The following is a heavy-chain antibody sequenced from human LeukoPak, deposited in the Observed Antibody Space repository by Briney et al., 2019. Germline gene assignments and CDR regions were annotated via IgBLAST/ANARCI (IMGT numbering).Heavy chain of an antibody. CDR3: AGGLGPYYYDSSGYSV. CDR2: IIPIFGTA. CDR1: GGTFSSYA. V-gene: IGHV1-69*01. D-gene: IGHD3-22*01. Sequence: GALVKVSCKAAGGTFSSYAISWVRQAPGQGLEWMGGIIPIFGTANYAQKFQGRVTITADESTSTAYMELSSLRSEDTAVYYCAGGLGPYYYDSSGYSVWGQGTLVTVSS. J-gene: IGHJ4*02.